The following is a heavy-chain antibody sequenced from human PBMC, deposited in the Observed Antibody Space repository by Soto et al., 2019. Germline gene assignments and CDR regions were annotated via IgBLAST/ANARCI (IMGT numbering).Heavy chain of an antibody. J-gene: IGHJ4*02. D-gene: IGHD1-26*01. CDR2: FDPEDDET. Sequence: GASVKVSCKVSGYTLTRLSMHWVRQAPGKGLEWMGGFDPEDDETTYAEKFQGRVTMTEDTSTDTAYLELGSLRSEDTAVYYCTTDRGYSGSRLDYWGQGTLVTVSS. CDR1: GYTLTRLS. CDR3: TTDRGYSGSRLDY. V-gene: IGHV1-24*01.